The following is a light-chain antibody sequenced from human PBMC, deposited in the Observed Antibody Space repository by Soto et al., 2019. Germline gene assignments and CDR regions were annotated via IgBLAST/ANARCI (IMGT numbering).Light chain of an antibody. V-gene: IGLV2-14*01. CDR3: SSYTSSDTPV. J-gene: IGLJ2*01. CDR1: SRDVGNYKY. CDR2: EVS. Sequence: QSALTQPASVSGSPGQSITISCTGTSRDVGNYKYVSWYQHHPGKAPKLMIYEVSNRPSGVSNRFSGSKSGNTASLTISGLQAEDEADYYCSSYTSSDTPVFGGGTKLTVL.